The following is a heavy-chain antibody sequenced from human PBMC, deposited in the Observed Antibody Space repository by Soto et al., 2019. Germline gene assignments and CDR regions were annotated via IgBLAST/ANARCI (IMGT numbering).Heavy chain of an antibody. CDR3: AREDASGAYCDSTICSGTAH. V-gene: IGHV3-23*01. J-gene: IGHJ4*02. CDR1: GFTFSSYA. CDR2: LSGSGGSP. Sequence: GGSLRLSCAASGFTFSSYAMSWVRQAPGKGLEWVSTLSGSGGSPYYADSLKGRFTVSRDNSKNTLFLQMNSLRAEDTAVYYCAREDASGAYCDSTICSGTAHWGQGTLVTVSS. D-gene: IGHD2-2*01.